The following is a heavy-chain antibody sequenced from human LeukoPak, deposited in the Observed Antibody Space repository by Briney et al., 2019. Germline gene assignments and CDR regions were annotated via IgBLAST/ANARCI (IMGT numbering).Heavy chain of an antibody. CDR2: ISYDGSNK. V-gene: IGHV3-30-3*02. J-gene: IGHJ4*02. Sequence: GGSLRLSCAASGFTFSSYAMHWVRQAPGKGLEWVAVISYDGSNKYYADSVKGRFTISRDNSKNTLYLQMNSLRAEDTAVYYCAKLSDGNSGSYYFDYWGQGTLVTVSS. D-gene: IGHD1-26*01. CDR1: GFTFSSYA. CDR3: AKLSDGNSGSYYFDY.